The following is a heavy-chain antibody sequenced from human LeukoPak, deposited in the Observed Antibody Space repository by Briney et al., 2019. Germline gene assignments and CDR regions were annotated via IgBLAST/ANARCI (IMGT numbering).Heavy chain of an antibody. CDR2: INAGNGNT. Sequence: ASVKVSCKASGYTFTSYAMHWVRQAPGQRLEWMGWINAGNGNTKYSQEFQGRVTITRDTSASTAYMELSSLRSEDMAVYYCARGKSTMVRGVIISSWSMDVWGKGTTVTVSS. CDR1: GYTFTSYA. D-gene: IGHD3-10*01. CDR3: ARGKSTMVRGVIISSWSMDV. V-gene: IGHV1-3*03. J-gene: IGHJ6*03.